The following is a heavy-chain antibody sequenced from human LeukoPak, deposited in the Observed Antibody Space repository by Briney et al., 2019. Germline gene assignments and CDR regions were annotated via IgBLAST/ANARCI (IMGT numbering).Heavy chain of an antibody. Sequence: GGSLRLSCAASGFTFSTYTMNWVRQAPGKGLEWVSSISSSSSYTYYADSVKGRFTISRDNAKNSLYLQMNSLRAEDTAVYYCARDYYGDYAFDYWGQGILVAVSS. J-gene: IGHJ4*02. CDR1: GFTFSTYT. CDR3: ARDYYGDYAFDY. CDR2: ISSSSSYT. D-gene: IGHD4-17*01. V-gene: IGHV3-21*01.